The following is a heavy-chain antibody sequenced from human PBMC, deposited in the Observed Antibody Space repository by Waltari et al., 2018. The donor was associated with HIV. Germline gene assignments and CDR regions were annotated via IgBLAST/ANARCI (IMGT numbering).Heavy chain of an antibody. CDR2: MNEDGNRI. D-gene: IGHD3-10*02. V-gene: IGHV3-74*01. J-gene: IGHJ4*02. CDR3: IRDMFGEYDY. CDR1: GFSCGRYW. Sequence: VQLEESGGASVQPGGSLRLSCAASGFSCGRYWMHWVRQTPGKGMVWVSRMNEDGNRIDYAGSVRGRFTISRDSAKNTLFLQMNSLRDEDTAMYYCIRDMFGEYDYWGQGALVTVSS.